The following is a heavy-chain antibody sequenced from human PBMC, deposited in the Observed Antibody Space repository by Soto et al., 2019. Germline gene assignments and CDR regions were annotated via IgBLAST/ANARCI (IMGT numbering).Heavy chain of an antibody. CDR3: ARIPIPYYDILTGYLHPFDY. CDR1: GGSISSGGYY. J-gene: IGHJ4*02. V-gene: IGHV4-31*03. CDR2: IYYSGST. Sequence: SETLSLTCTVSGGSISSGGYYWSWIRQHPGKGLEWIGYIYYSGSTYYNPSLKSRVTISVDTSKNQFSLKLSSVTAADTAEYYCARIPIPYYDILTGYLHPFDYWGQGTLVTVSS. D-gene: IGHD3-9*01.